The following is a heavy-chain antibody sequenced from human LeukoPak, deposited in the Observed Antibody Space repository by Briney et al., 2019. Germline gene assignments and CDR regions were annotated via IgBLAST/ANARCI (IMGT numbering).Heavy chain of an antibody. CDR2: INQGGSEK. V-gene: IGHV3-7*03. CDR1: GL. CDR3: AKDRGMFLVGYLDY. Sequence: PGGSLRLSCAASGLITWVRQAPGKGLGWVANINQGGSEKYYVDSVKGRFTISRDNAKNSLYLQMNSLRAEDTAVYYCAKDRGMFLVGYLDYWGQGTLVTVSS. J-gene: IGHJ4*02. D-gene: IGHD2-15*01.